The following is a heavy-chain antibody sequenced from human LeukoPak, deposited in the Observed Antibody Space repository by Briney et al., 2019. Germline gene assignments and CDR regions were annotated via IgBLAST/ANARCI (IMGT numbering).Heavy chain of an antibody. D-gene: IGHD6-6*01. Sequence: GASVKVSCKASGYTFISYYIHWVRQAPGQGLEWMGIINPSGGSTSYAQNFQGRVTMTRDTSTSTVYMELSSLRSDDTAVYYCARTAARRFDYWGQGTLVTVSS. CDR2: INPSGGST. CDR3: ARTAARRFDY. V-gene: IGHV1-46*01. CDR1: GYTFISYY. J-gene: IGHJ4*02.